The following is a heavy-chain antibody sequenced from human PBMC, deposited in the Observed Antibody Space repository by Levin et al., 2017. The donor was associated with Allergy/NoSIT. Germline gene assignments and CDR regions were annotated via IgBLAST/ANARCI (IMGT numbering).Heavy chain of an antibody. J-gene: IGHJ4*02. CDR1: GFTFDDYA. D-gene: IGHD3-3*01. Sequence: GGSLRLSCAASGFTFDDYAMHWVRQAPGKGLEWVSGISWNSGSIGYADSVKGRFTISRDNAKNSLYLQMNSLRAEDTALYYCAKDIYEFWSGLDYWGQGTLVTVSS. CDR2: ISWNSGSI. V-gene: IGHV3-9*01. CDR3: AKDIYEFWSGLDY.